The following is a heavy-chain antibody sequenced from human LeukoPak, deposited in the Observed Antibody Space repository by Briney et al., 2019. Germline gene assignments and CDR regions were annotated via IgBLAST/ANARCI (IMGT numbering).Heavy chain of an antibody. Sequence: ASVKVSCKVSGYTLTELSMHWVRQAPGKGLEWMGGFDPEDGETIYAQKFQGRVTMTEDTSTDTAYMELSSLRSEDTAVFYCARGASVSVLYYFYYYMDVWGKGTTVTISS. CDR3: ARGASVSVLYYFYYYMDV. CDR2: FDPEDGET. D-gene: IGHD2/OR15-2a*01. V-gene: IGHV1-24*01. CDR1: GYTLTELS. J-gene: IGHJ6*03.